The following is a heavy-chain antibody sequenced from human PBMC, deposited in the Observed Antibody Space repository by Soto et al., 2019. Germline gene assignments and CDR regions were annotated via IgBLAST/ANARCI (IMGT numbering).Heavy chain of an antibody. D-gene: IGHD3-10*01. Sequence: EVQLVESGGGLVRPGESLRLSCAASGFKFSSYTMNWFRQAPGKGLEWVSFVSGSGNFTFYADSVKGRFTISRDNAKDLVYLKMNSLRPEDTALYFCARRRLAGNWFDPWGPGTLVIVSS. J-gene: IGHJ5*02. CDR3: ARRRLAGNWFDP. V-gene: IGHV3-21*06. CDR2: VSGSGNFT. CDR1: GFKFSSYT.